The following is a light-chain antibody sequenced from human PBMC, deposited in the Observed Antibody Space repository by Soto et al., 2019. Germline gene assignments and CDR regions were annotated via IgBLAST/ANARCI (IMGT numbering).Light chain of an antibody. J-gene: IGLJ2*01. V-gene: IGLV1-51*01. CDR1: SSHIGNNY. CDR2: DNN. Sequence: QSVLTQSPSVSAAPGQKFTISCSGSSSHIGNNYVSWYQQPPGTAPKLLIDDNNKRPSGIADRFSGSKSGTSGTLDITGLQTGDDADYYCATWDGSLPGEVFGGGTKLTVL. CDR3: ATWDGSLPGEV.